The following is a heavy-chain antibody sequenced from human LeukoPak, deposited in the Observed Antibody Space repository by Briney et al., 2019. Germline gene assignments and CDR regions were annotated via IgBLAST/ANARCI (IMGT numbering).Heavy chain of an antibody. V-gene: IGHV4-61*02. CDR1: GGSISSGSYY. CDR3: ARGQYYYDSSGYPDY. CDR2: IYTSGST. D-gene: IGHD3-22*01. Sequence: SETLSLTCTVSGGSISSGSYYWSWIRQPAGKGLEWIGRIYTSGSTNYNPSLKSRVTISVDTSENQFSLKLSSVTAADTAVYYCARGQYYYDSSGYPDYWGQGTLVTVSS. J-gene: IGHJ4*02.